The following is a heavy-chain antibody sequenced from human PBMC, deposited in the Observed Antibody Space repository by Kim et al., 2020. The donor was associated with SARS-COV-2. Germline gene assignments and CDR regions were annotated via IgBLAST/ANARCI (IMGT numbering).Heavy chain of an antibody. J-gene: IGHJ5*02. V-gene: IGHV1-69*13. CDR1: GGTFSSYA. CDR3: ARIWGYSRGYSGYDPGFDP. Sequence: SVKVSCKASGGTFSSYAISWVRQAPGQGLEWMGGIIPIFGTANYAQKFQGRVTITADESTSTAYMELSSLRSEDTAVYYCARIWGYSRGYSGYDPGFDPWGQGTLVTVSS. CDR2: IIPIFGTA. D-gene: IGHD5-12*01.